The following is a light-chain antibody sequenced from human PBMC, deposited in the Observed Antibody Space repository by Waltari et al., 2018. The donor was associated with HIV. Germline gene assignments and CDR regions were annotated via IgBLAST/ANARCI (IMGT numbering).Light chain of an antibody. Sequence: QSVLTQPPSASGTPGQRVTIPCSGSSPHTGSNYVYWYQQLPGTAPKLRIYRNNQRPSGVPDRFSGSKSGTSASLAISGLRSEDESDYYCATWDDSLSGSWVFGGGTKLTVL. CDR2: RNN. J-gene: IGLJ3*02. V-gene: IGLV1-47*01. CDR3: ATWDDSLSGSWV. CDR1: SPHTGSNY.